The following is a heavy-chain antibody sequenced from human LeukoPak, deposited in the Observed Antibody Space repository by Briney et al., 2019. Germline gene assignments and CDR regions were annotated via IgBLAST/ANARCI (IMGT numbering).Heavy chain of an antibody. CDR2: IYPGDSDT. J-gene: IGHJ3*02. V-gene: IGHV5-51*01. Sequence: GESLKISCKGSGYSFTSYWIGWVRQMPGKGLEWVGIIYPGDSDTRYSPSFQGQVTISADKSISTAYLQWSSLKASDTAMYYCARLTVRGYYDSSGYPSDAFDIWGQGTMVTVSS. CDR3: ARLTVRGYYDSSGYPSDAFDI. CDR1: GYSFTSYW. D-gene: IGHD3-22*01.